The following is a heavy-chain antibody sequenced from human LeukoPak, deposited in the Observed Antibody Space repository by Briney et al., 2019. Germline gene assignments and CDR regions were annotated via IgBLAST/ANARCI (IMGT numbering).Heavy chain of an antibody. CDR3: ATLYYASSGYI. D-gene: IGHD3-22*01. V-gene: IGHV4-34*01. J-gene: IGHJ3*02. CDR2: INHSGST. Sequence: ASETLSLTCAVYGGSFSGYYLSWIRQPPGKGLEWIGEINHSGSTNYNPSLKSRVTISVDTSKNQFSLKLSSVTAADTAVYYCATLYYASSGYIWGQGTMVTVSS. CDR1: GGSFSGYY.